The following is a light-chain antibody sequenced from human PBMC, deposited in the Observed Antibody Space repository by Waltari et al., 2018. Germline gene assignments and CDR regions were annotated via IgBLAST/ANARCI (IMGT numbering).Light chain of an antibody. CDR3: QQYDTSPLT. V-gene: IGKV3-20*01. CDR2: GAS. Sequence: VLTQSPGTLSLSPGEGATLSCRASQNIGSSRLAWYQQKPGQAPRLLISGASSRATGIPDRFSGSGSGTDFTLTIRRLESEDFAVYYCQQYDTSPLTFGGGTKVEIK. J-gene: IGKJ4*01. CDR1: QNIGSSR.